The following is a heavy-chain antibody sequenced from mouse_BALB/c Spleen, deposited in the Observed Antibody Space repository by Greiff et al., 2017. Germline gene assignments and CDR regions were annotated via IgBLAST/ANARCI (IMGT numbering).Heavy chain of an antibody. CDR3: TRGTTVVAKGY. J-gene: IGHJ2*01. V-gene: IGHV5-17*03. CDR2: ISSGGSYT. CDR1: GFTFSSFG. Sequence: EVKLVESGGGLVQPGGSRKLSCAASGFTFSSFGMHWVRQAPEKGLEWVAYISSGGSYTYYPDSVKGRFTISRDNAKNTLYLQMSSLKSEDTAMYYCTRGTTVVAKGYWGQGTTLTVSS. D-gene: IGHD1-1*01.